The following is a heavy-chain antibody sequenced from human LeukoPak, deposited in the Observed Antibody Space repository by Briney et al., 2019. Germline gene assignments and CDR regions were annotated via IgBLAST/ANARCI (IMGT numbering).Heavy chain of an antibody. CDR1: GGFNTHYY. CDR3: ARGRGSSWYYFDY. Sequence: SETLSLTCSVSGGFNTHYYWSWIRQPPGKGLEWIGYFYHSGSTNYNPSLKSRVTISVDTSKNHFSLKLSSVTAADTAVYYCARGRGSSWYYFDYWGQGTLVTVSS. D-gene: IGHD6-13*01. CDR2: FYHSGST. J-gene: IGHJ4*02. V-gene: IGHV4-59*12.